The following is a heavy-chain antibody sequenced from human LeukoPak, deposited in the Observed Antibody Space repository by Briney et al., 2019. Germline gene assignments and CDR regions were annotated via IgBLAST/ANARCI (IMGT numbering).Heavy chain of an antibody. D-gene: IGHD1-26*01. CDR1: RDSVSSNSAA. J-gene: IGHJ3*02. CDR2: TYYRSKWYN. V-gene: IGHV6-1*01. Sequence: QTLSPTCAISRDSVSSNSAAWDSGRQPPSSGLEWLVRTYYRSKWYNDYAVSVKSRITINPDTSKNQFSLKLSSVTAADTAVYYCARDKWEPRYAFDIWGQGTMVTVSS. CDR3: ARDKWEPRYAFDI.